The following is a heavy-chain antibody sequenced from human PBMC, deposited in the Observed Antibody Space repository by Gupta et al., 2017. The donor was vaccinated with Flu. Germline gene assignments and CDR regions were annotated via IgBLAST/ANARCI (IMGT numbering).Heavy chain of an antibody. Sequence: YMRGVRQAPGQGLEWMGRLNPGGGSRGYEKKFQGERTVTRDTSSSTVYMELSSMRSDDAAVYYCARATGRAASAPVGDYWGQGTLVTVSS. V-gene: IGHV1-46*01. J-gene: IGHJ4*02. D-gene: IGHD6-13*01. CDR1: Y. CDR2: LNPGGGSR. CDR3: ARATGRAASAPVGDY.